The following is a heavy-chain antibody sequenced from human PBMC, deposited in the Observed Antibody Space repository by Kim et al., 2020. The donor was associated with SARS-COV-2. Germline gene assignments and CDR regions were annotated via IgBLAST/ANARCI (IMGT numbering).Heavy chain of an antibody. Sequence: SETLSLYCVVSDNSISTHYWNWIRQTAGGGLEWVGRIFDSGTGSVNYNPSLGGRVSVSLDTSKRQISLNLRSVTAADTAVYFCVRGDIYRMAVFDFWGQGTPVTISS. J-gene: IGHJ4*02. CDR3: VRGDIYRMAVFDF. CDR1: DNSISTHY. V-gene: IGHV4-4*07. D-gene: IGHD6-19*01. CDR2: IFDSGTGSV.